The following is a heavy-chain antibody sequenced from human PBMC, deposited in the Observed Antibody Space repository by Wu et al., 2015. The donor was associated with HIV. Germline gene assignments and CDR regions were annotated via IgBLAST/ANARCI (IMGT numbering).Heavy chain of an antibody. CDR2: IIPLFGTT. CDR3: ARDRAMYGGVRGAFGY. Sequence: QDQLVQSGAEVKKPGSSVKISCKASGNTFNAVNWLRQAPGQGLEWMGGIIPLFGTTEYAHIFQGRVTITTDESTSTAYMRLSSLTSADTAVYYCARDRAMYGGVRGAFGYWGQGTLVTVSS. V-gene: IGHV1-69*05. J-gene: IGHJ4*02. D-gene: IGHD2-8*02. CDR1: GNTFNA.